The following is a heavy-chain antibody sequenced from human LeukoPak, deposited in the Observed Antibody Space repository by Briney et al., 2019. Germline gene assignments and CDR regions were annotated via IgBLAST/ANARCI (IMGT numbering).Heavy chain of an antibody. V-gene: IGHV5-51*01. CDR2: IYPGDSDT. J-gene: IGHJ4*02. Sequence: GESLKISCKGSGYSFTSYWIGWVRQMPGKGLGWMGIIYPGDSDTRYSPSFQGQVTISADKSISTAYLQWSSLKASDTAMYYCARTVYYDSSGYYFFDYWGQGTLVTVSS. D-gene: IGHD3-22*01. CDR1: GYSFTSYW. CDR3: ARTVYYDSSGYYFFDY.